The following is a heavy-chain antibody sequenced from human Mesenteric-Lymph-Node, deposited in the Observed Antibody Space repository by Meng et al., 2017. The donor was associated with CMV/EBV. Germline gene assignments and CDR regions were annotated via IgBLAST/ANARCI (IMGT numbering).Heavy chain of an antibody. CDR3: ARPVEYVTSSYYFDS. D-gene: IGHD3-10*01. Sequence: SGYRFTTSWIGWVRQMPGNGLEWMGIIYPGDSDTIYSPSFQGQVTISADKSISTAYLQWSSLKASDTAMYYCARPVEYVTSSYYFDSWGQGTLVTVSS. CDR1: GYRFTTSW. J-gene: IGHJ4*02. V-gene: IGHV5-51*01. CDR2: IYPGDSDT.